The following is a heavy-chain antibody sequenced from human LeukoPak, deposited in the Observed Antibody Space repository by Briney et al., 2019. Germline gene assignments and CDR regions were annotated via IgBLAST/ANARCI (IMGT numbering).Heavy chain of an antibody. D-gene: IGHD6-6*01. J-gene: IGHJ4*02. CDR2: ISWNSGSI. Sequence: SGGSLRLSRAASGFTFDDYAMHWVRQAPGKGLEWVSGISWNSGSIGYADSVKGRFTISRDNAKNTLYLQMNSLRAEDTAVYYCARDSAYSSSSYFDYWGQGTLVTVSS. CDR3: ARDSAYSSSSYFDY. V-gene: IGHV3-9*01. CDR1: GFTFDDYA.